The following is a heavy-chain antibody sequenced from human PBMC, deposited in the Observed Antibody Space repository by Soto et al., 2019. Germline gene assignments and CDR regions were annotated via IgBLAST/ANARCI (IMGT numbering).Heavy chain of an antibody. CDR2: ISASGDIT. V-gene: IGHV3-23*01. J-gene: IGHJ3*02. Sequence: GGSLRLSCAASGFTFTTYAMRWVRQAPGKGLEWVSAISASGDITYYADSVKGRFTISRDSSKNTLYLQMNSLRAEDTAVYYCAKSEKYSSGWYDLLYAFDIWGQGTMVTVSS. CDR1: GFTFTTYA. CDR3: AKSEKYSSGWYDLLYAFDI. D-gene: IGHD6-19*01.